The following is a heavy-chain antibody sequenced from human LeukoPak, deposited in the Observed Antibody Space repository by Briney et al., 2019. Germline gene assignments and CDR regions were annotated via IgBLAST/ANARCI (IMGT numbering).Heavy chain of an antibody. J-gene: IGHJ4*02. CDR1: GFTFSTYA. CDR2: VSGSGGST. D-gene: IGHD1-26*01. CDR3: AEEVGATYPTFDY. V-gene: IGHV3-23*01. Sequence: GGSLRLSCAASGFTFSTYAMSWVRRAPGKGLEWVSTVSGSGGSTFYAESAKGRFTISRDNSKNTLYLQMNSLRAEDTAVYYCAEEVGATYPTFDYWGRGTLVTVSS.